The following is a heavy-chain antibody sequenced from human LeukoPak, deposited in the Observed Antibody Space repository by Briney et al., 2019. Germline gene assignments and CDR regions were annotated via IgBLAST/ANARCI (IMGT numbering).Heavy chain of an antibody. Sequence: SETLSLTCTVSGGSISSYYWSWIRQPAGKGLEWIGRIYTSGSTNYNPSLKSRVTMSVDTSKNQFSMKLSSVTAANTAVYYCARVYGSGSYIRTYYFDYWGQGTLVTVSS. CDR1: GGSISSYY. CDR2: IYTSGST. CDR3: ARVYGSGSYIRTYYFDY. D-gene: IGHD3-10*01. J-gene: IGHJ4*02. V-gene: IGHV4-4*07.